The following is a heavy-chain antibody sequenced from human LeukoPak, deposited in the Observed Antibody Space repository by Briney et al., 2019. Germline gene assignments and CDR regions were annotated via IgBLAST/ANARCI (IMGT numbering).Heavy chain of an antibody. CDR1: GYTFTSYD. V-gene: IGHV1-8*01. D-gene: IGHD3-3*01. J-gene: IGHJ3*02. Sequence: GASVKVSCKASGYTFTSYDINWVRQATGQGLEWMGWMNPNSGNTGYAQKFQGRVTMTRNTSISTAYMELSSLRSEDTAVYYCARGGRYYDFWSGYPDAFDIWGQGTMVTVSS. CDR3: ARGGRYYDFWSGYPDAFDI. CDR2: MNPNSGNT.